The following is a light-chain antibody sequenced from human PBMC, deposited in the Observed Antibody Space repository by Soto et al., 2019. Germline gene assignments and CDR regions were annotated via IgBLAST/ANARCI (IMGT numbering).Light chain of an antibody. CDR2: DAS. J-gene: IGKJ1*01. Sequence: DIQMTQSPSTLSASVGDRVTITCRASQSISSWLAWYQQKPGKAPKLLIYDASSLESGVPSRFSGSGSGTEFTLTISSLQPDDFATYYCQQYKSYWTFGRGTKVEIK. CDR3: QQYKSYWT. CDR1: QSISSW. V-gene: IGKV1-5*01.